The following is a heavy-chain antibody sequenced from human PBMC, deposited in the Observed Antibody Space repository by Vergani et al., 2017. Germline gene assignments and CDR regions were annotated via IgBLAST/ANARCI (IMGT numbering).Heavy chain of an antibody. CDR1: GGSISSGGYY. J-gene: IGHJ5*02. CDR3: ARDLSDPYGEGNWFDP. D-gene: IGHD4-17*01. Sequence: QVQLQESGPGLVKPSQTLSLTCTVSGGSISSGGYYWSWIRQHPGKGLEWIGYIYYSGCTYYNPSLKSRVTISVDTSKNQFSLKLSSVTAADTAVYYCARDLSDPYGEGNWFDPWGQGTLVTVSS. CDR2: IYYSGCT. V-gene: IGHV4-31*03.